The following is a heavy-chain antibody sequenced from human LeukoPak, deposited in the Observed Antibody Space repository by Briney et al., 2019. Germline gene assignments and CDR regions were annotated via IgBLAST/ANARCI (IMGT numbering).Heavy chain of an antibody. V-gene: IGHV4-31*03. D-gene: IGHD6-13*01. CDR3: ARLVPYLWYFDL. CDR1: GGSISSGDYY. J-gene: IGHJ2*01. CDR2: IYYSGST. Sequence: ASQTLSLTCTVSGGSISSGDYYWSWIRQHPGKGLEWIGYIYYSGSTYYNPSLKSRVTISVDTSKNQLSLKLSSVTAADTAVCYCARLVPYLWYFDLWGRGTLVTVSS.